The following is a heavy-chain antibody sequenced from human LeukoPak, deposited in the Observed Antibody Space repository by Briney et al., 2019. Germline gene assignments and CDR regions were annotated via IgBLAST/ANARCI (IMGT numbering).Heavy chain of an antibody. D-gene: IGHD1-26*01. Sequence: GASVKVSCKASGGTFSSYAISWVRQAPGQGLEWMGGIIPIFGTANYAQKFQGRVTITADESTSTAYMELSSLRSEDTAVYYCAKWGGGTYHDFWGQGTLVTVSS. CDR3: AKWGGGTYHDF. V-gene: IGHV1-69*01. CDR2: IIPIFGTA. J-gene: IGHJ4*02. CDR1: GGTFSSYA.